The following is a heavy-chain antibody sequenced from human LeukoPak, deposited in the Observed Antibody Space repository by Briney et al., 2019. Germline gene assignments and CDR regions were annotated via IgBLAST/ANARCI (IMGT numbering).Heavy chain of an antibody. D-gene: IGHD2-15*01. CDR2: IFYSGST. J-gene: IGHJ4*01. CDR1: GASFNGYY. CDR3: ARHGSRGGLDY. Sequence: SQTLSLTCAVSGASFNGYYWSWIRQPPGEGLEWIGYIFYSGSTTYNPSLKSRVSISLDTSKNQFSLTLASVTATDTAMYYCARHGSRGGLDYWGQGTLVTVSS. V-gene: IGHV4-59*08.